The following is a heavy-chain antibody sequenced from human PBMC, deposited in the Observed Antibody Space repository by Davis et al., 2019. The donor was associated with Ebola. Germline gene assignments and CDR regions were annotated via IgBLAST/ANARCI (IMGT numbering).Heavy chain of an antibody. Sequence: PGGSLRLSCAASGFTFSDYYMSWIRQAPGTGLEWVSYISSSGSTIYYADSVKGRFTISRDNAKNSLYLQMNSLRAEDTAVYYCARDLLNDIVVLVAATDIWGQGTMVTVSS. D-gene: IGHD2-15*01. V-gene: IGHV3-11*01. CDR3: ARDLLNDIVVLVAATDI. J-gene: IGHJ3*02. CDR1: GFTFSDYY. CDR2: ISSSGSTI.